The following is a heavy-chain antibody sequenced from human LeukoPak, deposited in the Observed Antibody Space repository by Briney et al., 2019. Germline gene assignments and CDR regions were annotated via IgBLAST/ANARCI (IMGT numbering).Heavy chain of an antibody. CDR1: GGTISSGDYY. D-gene: IGHD3-22*01. Sequence: SETLSLTCTVSGGTISSGDYYWSWIRQPPGKGLEWIAYMYYSGSTYYNPSLKSRVTMSADTSKNQLSLKLSSVTAADTAVYYCARPYYYDSRIDPWGQGILVTVSS. CDR3: ARPYYYDSRIDP. J-gene: IGHJ5*02. CDR2: MYYSGST. V-gene: IGHV4-30-4*01.